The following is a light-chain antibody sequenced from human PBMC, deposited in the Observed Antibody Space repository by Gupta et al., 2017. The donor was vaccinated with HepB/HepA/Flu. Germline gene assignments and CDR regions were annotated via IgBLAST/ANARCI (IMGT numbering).Light chain of an antibody. Sequence: QSVLTQPPSVSGAPGQRVSISCTGSSSNIGAGYDVHWYQQLPGTAPKLLIYDNTNRPSGVPDRFSGSNSGTSASLAITGLQAEDEAAYYCQSYDTSLGGRYVFGTGTKVTVL. CDR2: DNT. CDR1: SSNIGAGYD. CDR3: QSYDTSLGGRYV. V-gene: IGLV1-40*01. J-gene: IGLJ1*01.